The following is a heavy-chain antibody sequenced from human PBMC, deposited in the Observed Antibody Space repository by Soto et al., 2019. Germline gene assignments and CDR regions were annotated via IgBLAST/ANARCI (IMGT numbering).Heavy chain of an antibody. CDR3: AKSVYNWNDWFFDY. J-gene: IGHJ4*02. D-gene: IGHD1-1*01. CDR1: GFTFSTYG. V-gene: IGHV3-30*18. Sequence: QVQLVESGGGVVQPGRSLRLSCAASGFTFSTYGMHWVRQAPGKGLEWVAVISYDGVNKYYADSVKGRFTISRDNSKNTLYLQMNSLRAEDTAVYYWAKSVYNWNDWFFDYWGQVTLVTVSS. CDR2: ISYDGVNK.